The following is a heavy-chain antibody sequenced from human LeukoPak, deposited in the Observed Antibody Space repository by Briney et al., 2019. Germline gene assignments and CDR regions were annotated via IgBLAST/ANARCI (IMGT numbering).Heavy chain of an antibody. V-gene: IGHV4-59*08. CDR3: ACITMVRGVPYYFDY. CDR2: IYYSGST. J-gene: IGHJ4*02. CDR1: GGSISSYY. Sequence: SETLSLTCTVSGGSISSYYWSWIRQPPGKGLEWIGYIYYSGSTNYNPSLKSRVTISVDTSKNQFSLKLSSVTAADTAVYYCACITMVRGVPYYFDYWGQGTLVTVSS. D-gene: IGHD3-10*01.